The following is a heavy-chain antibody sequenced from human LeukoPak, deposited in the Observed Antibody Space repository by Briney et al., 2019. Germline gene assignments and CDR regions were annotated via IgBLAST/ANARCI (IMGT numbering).Heavy chain of an antibody. CDR3: ARTLAARHTSGYIDY. J-gene: IGHJ4*02. D-gene: IGHD3-22*01. Sequence: QTGGSLRLSCAASGFTFSSYWMSWVRQAPGKGLEWVANIKEDGSEKYYVDSVKGRFTISRDNGKNSLYPQMNSLRAEDTAVYYCARTLAARHTSGYIDYWGQGTLVTVSS. CDR2: IKEDGSEK. V-gene: IGHV3-7*01. CDR1: GFTFSSYW.